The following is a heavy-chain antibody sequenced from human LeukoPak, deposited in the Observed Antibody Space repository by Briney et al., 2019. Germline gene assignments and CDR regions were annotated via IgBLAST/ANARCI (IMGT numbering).Heavy chain of an antibody. V-gene: IGHV4-61*02. D-gene: IGHD4-17*01. J-gene: IGHJ4*02. CDR1: GGSISSGSYY. Sequence: PSETLSLTCTVSGGSISSGSYYWSWIRQPAGKGLEWIGRIYTSGSTNYNPSLKSRVTISVDTSKNQFSLKLSSVTAADTAVYYCARVVDYGDYEAFDYWGQGTLVTVSS. CDR3: ARVVDYGDYEAFDY. CDR2: IYTSGST.